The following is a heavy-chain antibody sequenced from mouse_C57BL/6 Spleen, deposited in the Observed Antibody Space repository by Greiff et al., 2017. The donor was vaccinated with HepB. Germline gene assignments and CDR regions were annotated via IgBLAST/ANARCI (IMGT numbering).Heavy chain of an antibody. Sequence: EVQVVESGGDLVKPGGSLKLSCAASGFTFSSYGMSWVRQTPDKRLEWVATISSGGSYTYYPDRVKGRFTISRDNAKNTLYLQMSSLKSEDTAMYYCARHNYSNYGDAMDYWGQGTSVTVSS. CDR2: ISSGGSYT. J-gene: IGHJ4*01. CDR3: ARHNYSNYGDAMDY. CDR1: GFTFSSYG. D-gene: IGHD2-5*01. V-gene: IGHV5-6*01.